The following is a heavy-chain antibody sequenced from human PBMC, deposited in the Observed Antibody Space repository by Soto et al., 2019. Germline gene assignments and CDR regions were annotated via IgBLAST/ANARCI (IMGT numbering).Heavy chain of an antibody. J-gene: IGHJ3*02. D-gene: IGHD5-12*01. CDR3: ARGREYSGYGNAFDI. Sequence: QVQLQESGTGLVKPSETLSLTCTVSGGSISSLYWNWIRQPPGKGLEWIGSIFYSGSTTYNPSLKLRVTISVDTSKTQCSLKLTSVTAADTAAYYCARGREYSGYGNAFDIWGQGTMVTVSS. CDR1: GGSISSLY. V-gene: IGHV4-59*01. CDR2: IFYSGST.